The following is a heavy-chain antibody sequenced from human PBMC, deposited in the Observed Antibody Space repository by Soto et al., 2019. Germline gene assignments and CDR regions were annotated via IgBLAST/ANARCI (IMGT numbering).Heavy chain of an antibody. CDR3: ARSLGWYAIDS. D-gene: IGHD6-19*01. Sequence: QVLLQESGPGLVQPSGTLSLSCVVSGVSIGSNYYWGWVRQSPGKGLEWLGDMSHIGSVNYNPSRKSRVPISMAKSQNQVSLKLNSVPAAATAGYYCARSLGWYAIDSWGQGTLVIVSS. J-gene: IGHJ4*02. CDR2: MSHIGSV. V-gene: IGHV4-4*02. CDR1: GVSIGSNYY.